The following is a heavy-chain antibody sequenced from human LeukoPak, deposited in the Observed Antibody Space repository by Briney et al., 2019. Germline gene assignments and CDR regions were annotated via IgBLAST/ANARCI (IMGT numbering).Heavy chain of an antibody. CDR3: ARDPGSSSFDL. Sequence: GGPLRLSCAASGFSFSTYWMSWVRQTPEKGLEFVANINQDASVRNYMDSLKGRCTISRDNAKKSVYLEINSLRADDTAVYYCARDPGSSSFDLWGQGALVTVSS. J-gene: IGHJ4*02. CDR2: INQDASVR. D-gene: IGHD6-13*01. V-gene: IGHV3-7*01. CDR1: GFSFSTYW.